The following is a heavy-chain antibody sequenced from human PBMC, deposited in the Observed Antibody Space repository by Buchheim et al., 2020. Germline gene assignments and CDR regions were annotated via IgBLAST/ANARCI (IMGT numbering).Heavy chain of an antibody. CDR2: IIPIFGTA. D-gene: IGHD3-3*01. CDR1: GGTFSSYA. CDR3: ASPLTIFGVVIGYYYYGMDV. V-gene: IGHV1-69*01. J-gene: IGHJ6*02. Sequence: QVQLVQSGAEVKKPGSSVKVSCKASGGTFSSYAISWVRQAPGQGLEWMGGIIPIFGTANYAPKIQGRVTITEDESTSTDYMELSSLRSEDTAVYYCASPLTIFGVVIGYYYYGMDVWGQGTT.